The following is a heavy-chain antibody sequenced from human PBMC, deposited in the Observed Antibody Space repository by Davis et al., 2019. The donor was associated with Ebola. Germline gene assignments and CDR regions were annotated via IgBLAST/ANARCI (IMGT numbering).Heavy chain of an antibody. D-gene: IGHD1-1*01. J-gene: IGHJ6*02. CDR1: GYTFTSYG. V-gene: IGHV1-18*01. CDR3: ARPQLGGPWYYYYGMDV. CDR2: ISAYNGNT. Sequence: AASVKGSCKASGYTFTSYGISWVRQAPGQGLEWMGWISAYNGNTNYAQKLQGRVTMTTDTSTSTAYMELRSLRSDDTAVYYCARPQLGGPWYYYYGMDVWGQGTTVTVSS.